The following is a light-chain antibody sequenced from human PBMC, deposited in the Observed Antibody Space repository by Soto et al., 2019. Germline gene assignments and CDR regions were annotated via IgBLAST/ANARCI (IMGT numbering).Light chain of an antibody. CDR3: QQYNSYPWT. J-gene: IGKJ1*01. V-gene: IGKV1-5*01. CDR2: DVS. CDR1: QSISGW. Sequence: IHMTQSPSSLSASVGDRVTITCPASQSISGWLAWYQQKPGKAPKLLIYDVSSLESGVPSRFSGSGSGTEFTLAISSLQPDDFATYYCQQYNSYPWTFGQGTKVDI.